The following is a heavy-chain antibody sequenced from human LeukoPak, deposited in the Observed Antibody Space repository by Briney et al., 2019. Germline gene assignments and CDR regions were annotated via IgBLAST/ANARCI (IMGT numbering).Heavy chain of an antibody. CDR3: ARGGGGWYVDY. CDR1: GGSFSGYY. Sequence: SETLSLTCAVYGGSFSGYYWTWIRQPPGKGLEWIGEIKHTGSTNYNPSLKSRVTISVDTSKNQFSLKLSSVTAADTAVYYCARGGGGWYVDYWGQGILVTVSS. J-gene: IGHJ4*02. D-gene: IGHD2-15*01. CDR2: IKHTGST. V-gene: IGHV4-34*01.